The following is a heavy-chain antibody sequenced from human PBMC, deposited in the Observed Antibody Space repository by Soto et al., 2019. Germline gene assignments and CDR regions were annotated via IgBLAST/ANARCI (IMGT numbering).Heavy chain of an antibody. D-gene: IGHD1-1*01. CDR1: GLSFSSYD. Sequence: ESGGGLVQPGGSLRLTCAASGLSFSSYDMHGVPQAPGEGMEWVSAIGAAVDTHYPGSVKGRFTISRENAKNPVYLQMNSLRDGDTAVYYCAGRVPPGGMDVWGQGTTVIVSS. CDR3: AGRVPPGGMDV. J-gene: IGHJ6*02. CDR2: IGAAVDT. V-gene: IGHV3-13*01.